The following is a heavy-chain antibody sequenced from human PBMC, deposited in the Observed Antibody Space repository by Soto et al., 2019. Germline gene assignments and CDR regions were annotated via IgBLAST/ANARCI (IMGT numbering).Heavy chain of an antibody. CDR2: ISAYNGNT. V-gene: IGHV1-18*01. J-gene: IGHJ3*02. D-gene: IGHD3-3*01. CDR3: ASLHESGTDAFDI. CDR1: GFGFTSSA. Sequence: SVKLCSEAPGFGFTSSARSWVRHAPGQRLEWIGWISAYNGNTNYTQKLQGRVSITTDTSTSTAYMELRSLRSDNTAVYYCASLHESGTDAFDIGAQGAMVTVSS.